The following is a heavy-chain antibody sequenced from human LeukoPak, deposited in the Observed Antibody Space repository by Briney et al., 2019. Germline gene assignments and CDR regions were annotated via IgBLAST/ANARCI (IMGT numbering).Heavy chain of an antibody. CDR3: ARDFGGYGSGSFIYYYYYTDV. V-gene: IGHV1-18*01. CDR2: ISAYNGNT. CDR1: GYIFTNYA. Sequence: ASVMVSCKASGYIFTNYAIRWVRQAPGQGLEWRGWISAYNGNTNYAQKLQGRVTMTTDTSTSTAYMELRSMRSDDTAVYYCARDFGGYGSGSFIYYYYYTDVWGKGTTVTISS. D-gene: IGHD3-10*01. J-gene: IGHJ6*03.